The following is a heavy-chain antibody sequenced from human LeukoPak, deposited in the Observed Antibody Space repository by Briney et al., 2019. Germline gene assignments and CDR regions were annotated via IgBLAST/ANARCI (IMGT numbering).Heavy chain of an antibody. Sequence: GGSLRLSCEASGFAFSSYWMSWVRQAPGKGLEWVAHIKEDESDEYYVDSVRGRFTASRDNAKNSVNLQMNSLRVEDTAVYYCARWRGRQSEFDYWGQGTLVTVSS. D-gene: IGHD1-1*01. J-gene: IGHJ4*02. CDR1: GFAFSSYW. V-gene: IGHV3-7*01. CDR2: IKEDESDE. CDR3: ARWRGRQSEFDY.